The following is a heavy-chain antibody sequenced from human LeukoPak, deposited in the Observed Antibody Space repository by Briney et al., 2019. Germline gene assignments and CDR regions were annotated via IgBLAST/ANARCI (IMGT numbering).Heavy chain of an antibody. J-gene: IGHJ5*02. CDR2: IIPIYGTA. Sequence: ASVKVSCKASGGTFSNYPIIWVRQAPGRGLEWLGGIIPIYGTANYALMFQGRITLTAHESTATAYMGLRSLTSDDTAMYFCATHTGGYNYWWFDIWGQGTLVSVSS. CDR1: GGTFSNYP. V-gene: IGHV1-69*13. CDR3: ATHTGGYNYWWFDI. D-gene: IGHD5-24*01.